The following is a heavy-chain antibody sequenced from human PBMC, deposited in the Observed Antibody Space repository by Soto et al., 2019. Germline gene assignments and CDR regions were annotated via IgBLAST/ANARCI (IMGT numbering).Heavy chain of an antibody. D-gene: IGHD2-2*01. CDR2: IIPILGIA. Sequence: ASVKVSCKASGGTFSSYTISWVRQAPGQGLEWMGRIIPILGIANYARKLQGRVTITADKSTSTAYMELSSLRSEDTAVYYCASLQDYCSSTSCYALDYWGQGTLVTVSS. V-gene: IGHV1-69*02. CDR3: ASLQDYCSSTSCYALDY. CDR1: GGTFSSYT. J-gene: IGHJ4*02.